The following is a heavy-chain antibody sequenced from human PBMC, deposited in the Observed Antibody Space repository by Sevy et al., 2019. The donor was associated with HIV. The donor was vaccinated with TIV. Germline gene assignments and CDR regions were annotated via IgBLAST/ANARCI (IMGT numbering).Heavy chain of an antibody. D-gene: IGHD3-22*01. CDR1: GFTFSSYW. Sequence: GGCLRLSCAASGFTFSSYWMSWVRQAPGKGLEWVANIKQDGSEKYYVDTVKGRFTISRDNAKNSLYLQMNSLRAEDPAAYYCASAPAPKYYYDSSGFPSHFDYWGQGTLVTVSS. V-gene: IGHV3-7*01. CDR2: IKQDGSEK. CDR3: ASAPAPKYYYDSSGFPSHFDY. J-gene: IGHJ4*02.